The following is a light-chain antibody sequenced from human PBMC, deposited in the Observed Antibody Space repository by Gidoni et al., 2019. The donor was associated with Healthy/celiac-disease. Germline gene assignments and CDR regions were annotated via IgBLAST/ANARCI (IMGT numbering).Light chain of an antibody. V-gene: IGKV3-15*01. CDR3: QQYNNWPIT. CDR1: QSVSSN. J-gene: IGKJ5*01. CDR2: DAS. Sequence: EIVMTQSPATLSVSPGERATLSCRASQSVSSNLAWYQQKPGQAPRLLIYDASTRATGIPARFSGSGSGTEFTLTISSLQSEDFAVYYCQQYNNWPITFXQXTRLEIK.